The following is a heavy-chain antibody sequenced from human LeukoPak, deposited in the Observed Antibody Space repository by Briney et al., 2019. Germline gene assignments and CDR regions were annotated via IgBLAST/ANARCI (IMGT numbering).Heavy chain of an antibody. D-gene: IGHD1-1*01. CDR2: ISDSGART. Sequence: PGGSLRLSCAASGFTFSSYAMTWVRQAPGKGLEWVSTISDSGARTNYADSAKGRFTISRDNSMNTLYLQMNSLRADDTAVYYCASDDFLDYWGQGTLVTVSS. V-gene: IGHV3-23*01. J-gene: IGHJ4*02. CDR1: GFTFSSYA. CDR3: ASDDFLDY.